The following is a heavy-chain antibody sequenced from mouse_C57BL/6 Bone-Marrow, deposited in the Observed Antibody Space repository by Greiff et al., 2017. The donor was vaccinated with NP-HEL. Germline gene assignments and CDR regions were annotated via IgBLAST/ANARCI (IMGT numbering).Heavy chain of an antibody. CDR1: GYTFTSYW. D-gene: IGHD2-2*01. CDR2: IDPSDSYT. V-gene: IGHV1-59*01. Sequence: QVQLQQPGAELVRPGTSVKLSCKASGYTFTSYWMHWVKQRPGQGLEWIGVIDPSDSYTNYHQTFKGKATLTVDTSSSTAYMQLSSLTSEDSAVYDCARASTMVKWFADWGQGTLVTGSA. J-gene: IGHJ3*01. CDR3: ARASTMVKWFAD.